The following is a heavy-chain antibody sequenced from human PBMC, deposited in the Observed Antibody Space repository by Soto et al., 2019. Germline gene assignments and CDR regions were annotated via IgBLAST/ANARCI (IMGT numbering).Heavy chain of an antibody. CDR2: IYYSGST. CDR3: ARAIPLVVPAAMSAFDI. CDR1: GGSISSYY. V-gene: IGHV4-59*01. D-gene: IGHD2-2*01. J-gene: IGHJ3*02. Sequence: SETLSLTCTVSGGSISSYYWSWIRQPPGKGLEWIGYIYYSGSTNYNPSLKSRVTISVDTSKNQFSLKLSSVTAADTAVYYCARAIPLVVPAAMSAFDIWGQGTMVT.